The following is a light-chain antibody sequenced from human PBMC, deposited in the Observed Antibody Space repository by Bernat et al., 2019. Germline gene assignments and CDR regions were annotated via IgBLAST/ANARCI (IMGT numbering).Light chain of an antibody. CDR3: QSADNSGTYPV. Sequence: SFDLTQPPSVSVSPRQTARITCSGDTLAKQYVNWYQQKPGQAPLQVIYKDIERPSGIPERFSCSSTGTTVTLTISEVQTEDEADYYCQSADNSGTYPVFGGGTQLTVL. CDR2: KDI. V-gene: IGLV3-25*03. CDR1: TLAKQY. J-gene: IGLJ7*01.